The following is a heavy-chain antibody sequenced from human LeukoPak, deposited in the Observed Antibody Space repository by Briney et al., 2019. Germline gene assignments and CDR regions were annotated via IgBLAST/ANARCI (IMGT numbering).Heavy chain of an antibody. Sequence: ASVKVSCKASGYTFTGYYMHWVRQAPGQGLEWMGWINPNSGSTNYAQKFQGRVTMTKDTSISTAYMELSRLRSDDTAVYYCARDISSSWYNGGFDYWGQGTLVTVSS. CDR2: INPNSGST. CDR1: GYTFTGYY. CDR3: ARDISSSWYNGGFDY. V-gene: IGHV1-2*02. D-gene: IGHD6-13*01. J-gene: IGHJ4*02.